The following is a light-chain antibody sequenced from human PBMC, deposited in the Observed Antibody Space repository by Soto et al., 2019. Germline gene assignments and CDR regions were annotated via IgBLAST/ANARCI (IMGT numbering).Light chain of an antibody. J-gene: IGLJ2*01. CDR1: SSDVGNYNF. CDR3: CSYAGSSTFNVV. V-gene: IGLV2-23*02. CDR2: EVT. Sequence: QPVLTQPASVSGSPGQSITISCTGTSSDVGNYNFVSWYQQHPGKAPKLVIYEVTKRPSGVSNRFSGSKSGNTASLTISGLQAEDEADYYCCSYAGSSTFNVVFGGGTKLTVL.